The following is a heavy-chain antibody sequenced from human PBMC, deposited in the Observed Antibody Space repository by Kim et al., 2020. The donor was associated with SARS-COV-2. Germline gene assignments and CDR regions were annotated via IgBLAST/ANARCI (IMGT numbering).Heavy chain of an antibody. J-gene: IGHJ3*02. D-gene: IGHD3-10*01. V-gene: IGHV1-3*01. CDR3: ARPYYYGSGSFEGAFDI. CDR2: INAGNGNT. CDR1: GYTFTSYA. Sequence: ASVKVSCKASGYTFTSYAMHWVRQAPGQRLEWMGWINAGNGNTKYSQKFQGRVTITRDTSASTAYMELSSLRSEDTAVYYCARPYYYGSGSFEGAFDIWGQGTMVTVSS.